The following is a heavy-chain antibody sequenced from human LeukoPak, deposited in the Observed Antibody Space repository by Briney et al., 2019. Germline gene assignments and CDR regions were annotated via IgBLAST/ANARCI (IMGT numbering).Heavy chain of an antibody. CDR2: IYTSGST. D-gene: IGHD3-16*02. Sequence: PSETLSLTCTVSGGSISSYYWSWIRQPAGEGLEWIGRIYTSGSTNYNPSLKSRVTMSVDTSKNQFSLKLSSVTAADTAVYYCARVRLGAVAPYDYVWGSYRYHWFDPWGQGTLVTVSS. J-gene: IGHJ5*02. CDR3: ARVRLGAVAPYDYVWGSYRYHWFDP. CDR1: GGSISSYY. V-gene: IGHV4-4*07.